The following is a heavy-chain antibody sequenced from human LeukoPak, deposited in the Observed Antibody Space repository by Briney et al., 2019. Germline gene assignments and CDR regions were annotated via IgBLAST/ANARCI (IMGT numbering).Heavy chain of an antibody. Sequence: SQTLSLTCTVSGASISTGGHYWGWIRQPPGKGLEWIGYIYYSGSTNYNPSLKSRLAMSMDASKNHFSLKVSSMTAADTAVYYCARRVGKFPTYYFDSWGQGALVTVSP. D-gene: IGHD1-1*01. V-gene: IGHV4-31*03. CDR3: ARRVGKFPTYYFDS. J-gene: IGHJ4*02. CDR1: GASISTGGHY. CDR2: IYYSGST.